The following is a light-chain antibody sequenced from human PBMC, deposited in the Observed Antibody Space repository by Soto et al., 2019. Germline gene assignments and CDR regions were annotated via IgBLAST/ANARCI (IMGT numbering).Light chain of an antibody. CDR3: QQGHNWPLT. Sequence: EIVMTQSPATLSVSPGERATLSCRASQRISTELAWYQQKPGQPPRLLIYSASTRATGVPARFTGSGSGSEFTLTIRGLQSEDFAVYYCQQGHNWPLTFGQGTRLEI. J-gene: IGKJ2*01. CDR2: SAS. CDR1: QRISTE. V-gene: IGKV3-15*01.